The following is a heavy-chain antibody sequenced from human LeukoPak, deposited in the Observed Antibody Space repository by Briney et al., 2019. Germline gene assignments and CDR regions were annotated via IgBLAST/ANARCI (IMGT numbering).Heavy chain of an antibody. V-gene: IGHV4-31*03. CDR2: IYYSGST. CDR1: GGSISSRTYY. Sequence: SETLSLTCTVSGGSISSRTYYWSWIRQHPGKGLEWIGYIYYSGSTYYNPSLKSRLSISVDTSKNHFSLKLSSVTAADTAVYFCARDRRGLDFYDAFDIWGQGTMVTVSS. J-gene: IGHJ3*02. D-gene: IGHD2/OR15-2a*01. CDR3: ARDRRGLDFYDAFDI.